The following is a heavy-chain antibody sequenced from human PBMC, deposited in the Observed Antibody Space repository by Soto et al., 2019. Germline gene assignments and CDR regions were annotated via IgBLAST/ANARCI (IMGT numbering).Heavy chain of an antibody. CDR2: IYHSGST. J-gene: IGHJ6*02. D-gene: IGHD3-10*01. Sequence: SETLSLTCAVSGDSISRSYWWSWVRQFPGKGLEWIGEIYHSGSTIYNPSLQSRVTLSVDKSKNEFSLKMSSVTAADTAVYYWPGGVGPLLAYGFDVWGQGTTVTVSS. CDR3: PGGVGPLLAYGFDV. CDR1: GDSISRSYW. V-gene: IGHV4-4*02.